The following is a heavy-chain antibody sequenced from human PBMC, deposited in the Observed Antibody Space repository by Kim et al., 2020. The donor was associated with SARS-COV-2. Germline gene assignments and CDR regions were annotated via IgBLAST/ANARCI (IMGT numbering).Heavy chain of an antibody. V-gene: IGHV3-23*01. Sequence: GGSLRLSCAASGFTFSSYAMSWVRQAPGKGLEWVSAISGSGGSKYYAESVKGRFTISRDNSKNTLYLQMNSLRAEDTAVYYCAKKDFYYYYGMDVWGQGTTVTVS. CDR2: ISGSGGSK. CDR3: AKKDFYYYYGMDV. J-gene: IGHJ6*02. CDR1: GFTFSSYA.